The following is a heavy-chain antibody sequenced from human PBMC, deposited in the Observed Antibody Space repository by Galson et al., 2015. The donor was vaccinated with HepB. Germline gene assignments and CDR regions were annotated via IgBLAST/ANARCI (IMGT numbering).Heavy chain of an antibody. Sequence: SVKVSCKASGYTFTSYYMHWVRQAPGQGLEWMGIINPSGGSTSYAQKFQGRVTMTRDTSTSTVYMELSSLRAEDTAVYYCAKDGSQWLVYNWFDPWGQGTLVTVSS. CDR1: GYTFTSYY. CDR2: INPSGGST. J-gene: IGHJ5*02. CDR3: AKDGSQWLVYNWFDP. D-gene: IGHD6-19*01. V-gene: IGHV1-46*01.